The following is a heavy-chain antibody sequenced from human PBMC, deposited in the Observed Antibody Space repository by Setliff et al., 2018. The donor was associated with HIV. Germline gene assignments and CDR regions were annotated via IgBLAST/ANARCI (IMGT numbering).Heavy chain of an antibody. CDR3: SNWNTTIDEDA. CDR2: ITPSGAT. CDR1: GGSVSGHY. J-gene: IGHJ5*02. Sequence: SETLSLTCAVYGGSVSGHYWGWFRQPPGKGLEWIGEITPSGATNYLPSLKSRVTMSLDTYKNQFSLKMTSVTAADTALYYCSNWNTTIDEDAWGQGTLVTVSS. D-gene: IGHD5-18*01. V-gene: IGHV4-34*01.